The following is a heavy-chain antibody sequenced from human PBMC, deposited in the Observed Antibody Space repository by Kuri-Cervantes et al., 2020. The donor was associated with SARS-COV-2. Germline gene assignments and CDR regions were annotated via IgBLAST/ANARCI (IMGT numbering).Heavy chain of an antibody. V-gene: IGHV3-30-3*01. CDR3: ARDVLAGYSLNYYYYMDV. Sequence: GESLKISCAASGFTFSSYAMHWVRQAPGKGLEWVAVISYDGSNKYYADSVKGRFTISRDNSKNTLYLQMNGLRAEDTAVYYCARDVLAGYSLNYYYYMDVWGKGTTVTVSS. CDR2: ISYDGSNK. CDR1: GFTFSSYA. D-gene: IGHD5-18*01. J-gene: IGHJ6*03.